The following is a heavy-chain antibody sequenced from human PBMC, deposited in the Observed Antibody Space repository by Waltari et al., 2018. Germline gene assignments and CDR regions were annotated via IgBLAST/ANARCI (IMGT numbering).Heavy chain of an antibody. V-gene: IGHV4-34*01. D-gene: IGHD3-10*01. CDR3: ARDPTVRGPRKVG. Sequence: QVQLQQWGAGLLKPSETLSLTCAVYGGSFSGYYWSWIRQPPGKGLEWMGEINHSGRTNSNPSLKSRVTISVDTSKNQFSLKLSSVTAADTAVYYCARDPTVRGPRKVGWGQGTLVTVSS. CDR1: GGSFSGYY. CDR2: INHSGRT. J-gene: IGHJ4*02.